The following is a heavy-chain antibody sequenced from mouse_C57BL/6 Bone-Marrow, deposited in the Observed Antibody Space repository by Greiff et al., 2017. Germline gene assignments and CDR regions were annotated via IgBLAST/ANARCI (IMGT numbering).Heavy chain of an antibody. J-gene: IGHJ3*01. CDR2: IRLKSDNYAT. CDR1: GFTFSNYW. Sequence: DVKLVESGGGLVQPGGSMKLSCVASGFTFSNYWMNWVRQSPEKGLEWVAQIRLKSDNYATHYAESVKGRFTISRDDSKSSVYLQMNNLRAEDTGIYYCTGRDSSGYPFAYWGQETLVTVSA. V-gene: IGHV6-3*01. D-gene: IGHD3-2*02. CDR3: TGRDSSGYPFAY.